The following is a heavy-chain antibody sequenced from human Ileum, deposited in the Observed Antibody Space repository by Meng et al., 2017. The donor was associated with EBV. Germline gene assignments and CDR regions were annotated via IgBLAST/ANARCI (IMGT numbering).Heavy chain of an antibody. D-gene: IGHD3-10*01. CDR1: GYRFGALG. CDR3: ARTYYGSYGFDY. CDR2: ITTSNGHT. Sequence: VQLVELVTRGVDPGASGNVSCKASGYRFGALGNRLVRQAPGQGPEWMGWITTSNGHTKSAQKYQGRVTMSRETSTNTAYMEQTSLRSDDTAVYYCARTYYGSYGFDYWGQGTLVTVSS. J-gene: IGHJ4*02. V-gene: IGHV1-18*01.